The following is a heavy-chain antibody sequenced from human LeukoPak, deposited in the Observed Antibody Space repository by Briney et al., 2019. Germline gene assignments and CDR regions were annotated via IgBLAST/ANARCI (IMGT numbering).Heavy chain of an antibody. D-gene: IGHD5-18*01. CDR2: IATDGGER. J-gene: IGHJ4*02. V-gene: IGHV3-30-3*01. Sequence: PGGSLRLSCAGSGFSFSSYVMHWVRQAPGKGLEWVALIATDGGERYYADSVKGRFTIPRDNSKNTLYVQMNSLRPEDTAIYYCARARGDSSPASRYFDYWGQGAPVTVSS. CDR3: ARARGDSSPASRYFDY. CDR1: GFSFSSYV.